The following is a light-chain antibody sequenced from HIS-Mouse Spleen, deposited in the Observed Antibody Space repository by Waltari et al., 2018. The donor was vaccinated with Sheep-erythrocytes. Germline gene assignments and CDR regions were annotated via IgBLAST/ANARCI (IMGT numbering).Light chain of an antibody. V-gene: IGLV1-36*01. CDR1: SSNIGNNA. J-gene: IGLJ2*01. CDR2: YDD. CDR3: AAWDDRLNGPV. Sequence: QSVLTQPPSVSEAPRQRVTISCSGSSSNIGNNAVNWYQQLPGKAPKPLIYYDDLLPSGVSDRFSGSKSGTSASLAISGLQSEDEADYYCAAWDDRLNGPVFGGGTKLTVL.